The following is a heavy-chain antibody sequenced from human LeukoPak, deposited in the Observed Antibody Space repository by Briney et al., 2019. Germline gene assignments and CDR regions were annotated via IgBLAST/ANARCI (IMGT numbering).Heavy chain of an antibody. J-gene: IGHJ5*02. V-gene: IGHV4-4*02. D-gene: IGHD3-16*01. Sequence: TSQSLSLTRAVSGGSLSSSNWWSGVRQPPGKGLEWIGEIYHRGSTNYNPSLKSRVTISVDKSKNQFSLKLSSVTAADTAVYYCAREAFESRYDYVWGSYPYNWFDPGGQGTLVTVSS. CDR2: IYHRGST. CDR3: AREAFESRYDYVWGSYPYNWFDP. CDR1: GGSLSSSNW.